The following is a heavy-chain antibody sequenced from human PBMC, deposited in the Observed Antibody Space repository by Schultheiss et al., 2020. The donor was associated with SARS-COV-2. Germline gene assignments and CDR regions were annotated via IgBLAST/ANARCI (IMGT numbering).Heavy chain of an antibody. V-gene: IGHV4-34*01. J-gene: IGHJ5*02. CDR2: INHSGST. CDR3: ARVSEGIAVAGSGWFDP. Sequence: SETLSLTCAVYGGSFSGYYWSWIRQPPGKGLEWIGEINHSGSTNYNPSLKSRVTISVDTSKNQFSLKLSSVTAADTAVYYCARVSEGIAVAGSGWFDPWGQGTLVTVSS. D-gene: IGHD6-19*01. CDR1: GGSFSGYY.